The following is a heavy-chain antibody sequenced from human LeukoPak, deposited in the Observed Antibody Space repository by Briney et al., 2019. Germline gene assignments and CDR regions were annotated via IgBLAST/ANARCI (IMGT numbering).Heavy chain of an antibody. V-gene: IGHV1-2*06. CDR3: ARGRYCSSTSCFTSGSFLFDY. Sequence: ASVKVSCKASGYTFTGYYMHWVRQAPGQGLEWMGRINPNSGGTNYAQKFQGRVTMTRDTSISTAYMELSRLRSDDTAVYYCARGRYCSSTSCFTSGSFLFDYWGQGTLVTVSS. J-gene: IGHJ4*02. CDR2: INPNSGGT. D-gene: IGHD2-2*01. CDR1: GYTFTGYY.